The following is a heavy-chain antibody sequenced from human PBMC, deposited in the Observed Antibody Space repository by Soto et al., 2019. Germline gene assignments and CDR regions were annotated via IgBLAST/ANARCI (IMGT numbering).Heavy chain of an antibody. J-gene: IGHJ4*02. V-gene: IGHV3-9*01. CDR1: GFRFDDYS. CDR2: ISWNSDKK. CDR3: AKAQQCSQGECWTGGRRDYFYN. D-gene: IGHD2-21*01. Sequence: EVQLAESGGGLVQPGRSLRLSCTASGFRFDDYSMHWVRQAPGQGLEGVSAISWNSDKKYYADSVKGRFIISRDNAKNSLYLQMSSLRAEDTALYFCAKAQQCSQGECWTGGRRDYFYNWGQGTLVTVSS.